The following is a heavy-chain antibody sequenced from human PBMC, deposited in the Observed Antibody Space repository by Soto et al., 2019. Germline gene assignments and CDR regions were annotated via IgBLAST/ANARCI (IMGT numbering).Heavy chain of an antibody. V-gene: IGHV4-31*03. CDR1: GGSLSSGGYY. Sequence: QVQLQESGPGLVKPSQTLSLTCTVSGGSLSSGGYYWSWLRQLPGKGLEWIGYIYYTGKTYYNPALMSRLAMSVDTSKNQFSLKLSSVTAADSALYYCARVFAGSFDYWGQGTLVTVSS. CDR2: IYYTGKT. CDR3: ARVFAGSFDY. J-gene: IGHJ4*02. D-gene: IGHD2-21*01.